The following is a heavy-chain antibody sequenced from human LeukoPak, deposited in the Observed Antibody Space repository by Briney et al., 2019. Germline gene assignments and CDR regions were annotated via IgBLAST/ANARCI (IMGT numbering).Heavy chain of an antibody. CDR1: GFTFGDFT. D-gene: IGHD6-19*01. J-gene: IGHJ4*02. CDR2: IRSKVYGGAP. V-gene: IGHV3-49*03. CDR3: ARGSGRYVMVDW. Sequence: PGRSLRLACSASGFTFGDFTMSEFRQSPGQGLEWVGFIRSKVYGGAPEHAASVAARFTISRDDSTSIAYLQMNTVQAEDTAVYYCARGSGRYVMVDWWGQGTLVTVSS.